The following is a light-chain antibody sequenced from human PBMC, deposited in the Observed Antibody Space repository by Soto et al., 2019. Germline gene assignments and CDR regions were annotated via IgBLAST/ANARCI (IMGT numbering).Light chain of an antibody. Sequence: IVMTQSPATLSVSPGERATLSCRASRSVSNNLAWHQQKPGQAPRLLIYGASTRATGIPARFSGSWSGTEFTLTISSLQSEDSAVYYCQQYNNWPLTFGQGTRWRLN. CDR2: GAS. CDR1: RSVSNN. V-gene: IGKV3-15*01. J-gene: IGKJ5*01. CDR3: QQYNNWPLT.